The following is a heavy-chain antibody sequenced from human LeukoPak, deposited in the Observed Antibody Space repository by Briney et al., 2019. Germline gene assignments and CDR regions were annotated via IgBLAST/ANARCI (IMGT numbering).Heavy chain of an antibody. D-gene: IGHD5-24*01. CDR3: AKSVLVGDGFGYFDY. V-gene: IGHV3-30*02. CDR2: IRYDGSNK. CDR1: GFTFSSYG. Sequence: GGSLRLSCAASGFTFSSYGMHWVRQAPGKGLEWVAFIRYDGSNKYYADSVKGRFTISRDNSKNTLYLQMNSLRAEDTAVYYCAKSVLVGDGFGYFDYWGQGTLVTVSS. J-gene: IGHJ4*02.